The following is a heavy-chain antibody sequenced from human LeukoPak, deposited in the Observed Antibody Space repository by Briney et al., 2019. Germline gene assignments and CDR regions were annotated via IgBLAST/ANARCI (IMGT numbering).Heavy chain of an antibody. CDR2: LYSGGTT. CDR3: ARGSMRAFDI. J-gene: IGHJ3*02. CDR1: GFTLSRNY. V-gene: IGHV3-53*01. Sequence: GGSLRLSCAASGFTLSRNYLSWVRQAPGKGLEWVSVLYSGGTTNYADSVKGRFTISRDNSKNTLYLQMTSLRAEDTAVYHCARGSMRAFDIWGQGTMVTVSS. D-gene: IGHD2/OR15-2a*01.